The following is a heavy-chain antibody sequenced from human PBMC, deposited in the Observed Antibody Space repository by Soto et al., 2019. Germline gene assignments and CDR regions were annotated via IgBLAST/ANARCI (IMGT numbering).Heavy chain of an antibody. J-gene: IGHJ5*02. V-gene: IGHV2-5*02. D-gene: IGHD3-16*01. CDR3: AHIPNYYQYDWFDP. CDR2: IYWDDDK. CDR1: GFSLTTRGVV. Sequence: QITLKESGPTLVKPTQTLTLTCTFSGFSLTTRGVVVGWIRQPPGKALECLALIYWDDDKRYSPSLQSRLSITKDTSKNQVVLTMTNVDPVDTATYYCAHIPNYYQYDWFDPWGQGTLVSASS.